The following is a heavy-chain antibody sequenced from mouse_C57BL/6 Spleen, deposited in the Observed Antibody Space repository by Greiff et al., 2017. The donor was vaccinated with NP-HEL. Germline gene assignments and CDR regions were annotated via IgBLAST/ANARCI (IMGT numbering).Heavy chain of an antibody. Sequence: QVQLKQSGAELVKPGASVKISCKASGYAFSSYWMNWVKQRPGKGLEWIGQIYPGDGDTNYNGKFKGKATLTADKSSSTAYMQLSSLTSEDSAVYFCARWSNYYYAMDYWGQGTSVTVSS. CDR1: GYAFSSYW. J-gene: IGHJ4*01. CDR3: ARWSNYYYAMDY. V-gene: IGHV1-80*01. D-gene: IGHD2-5*01. CDR2: IYPGDGDT.